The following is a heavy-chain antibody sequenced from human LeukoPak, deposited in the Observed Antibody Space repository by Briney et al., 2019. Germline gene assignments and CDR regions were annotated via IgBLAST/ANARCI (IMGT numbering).Heavy chain of an antibody. CDR3: ARDRSGPFWSGYHYYFDY. CDR2: IYSGGST. Sequence: PGRSLRLSCAASGFTVSSNYMSWVRHAPGKGLEWVSVIYSGGSTYYADSVKGRFTISRDNSKNTLYLQMNSLRAEDTAVYYCARDRSGPFWSGYHYYFDYWGQGTLVTVSS. V-gene: IGHV3-66*02. CDR1: GFTVSSNY. J-gene: IGHJ4*02. D-gene: IGHD3-3*01.